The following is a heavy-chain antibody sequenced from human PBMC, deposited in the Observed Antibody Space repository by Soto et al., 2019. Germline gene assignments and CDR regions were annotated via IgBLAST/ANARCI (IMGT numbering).Heavy chain of an antibody. CDR1: GFTFSRDS. J-gene: IGHJ5*02. Sequence: PGGSLRLSCAASGFTFSRDSMNWVRQAPGKGLEWVSYISSSSSTIYYADSVKGRFTISRDNAKNSLYLQMNSLRAEDTAVYYCARHPERIAQIGWFDPWGQGTLVTVSS. D-gene: IGHD6-13*01. CDR2: ISSSSSTI. CDR3: ARHPERIAQIGWFDP. V-gene: IGHV3-48*01.